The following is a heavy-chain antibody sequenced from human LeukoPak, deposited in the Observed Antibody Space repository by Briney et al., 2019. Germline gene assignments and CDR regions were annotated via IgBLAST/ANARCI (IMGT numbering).Heavy chain of an antibody. CDR2: IYRDGNT. J-gene: IGHJ5*02. V-gene: IGHV3-53*01. CDR3: AAQALAGKGNYFDP. CDR1: EFTVSTNY. Sequence: GGSLRLSCAASEFTVSTNYMTWVRQAPGKGLEWVSVIYRDGNTYYADTVEGRFTISRDDSKNTLYLQMDSLRAEDTAVYYCAAQALAGKGNYFDPWGQGTLVTVSS. D-gene: IGHD6-19*01.